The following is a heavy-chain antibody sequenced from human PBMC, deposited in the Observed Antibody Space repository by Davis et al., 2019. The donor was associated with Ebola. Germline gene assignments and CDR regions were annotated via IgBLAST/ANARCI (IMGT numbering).Heavy chain of an antibody. CDR2: VYSGGST. V-gene: IGHV3-53*01. J-gene: IGHJ2*01. D-gene: IGHD2-15*01. CDR3: ARDCSGGSCYDLGYFDL. CDR1: GFTVSSNY. Sequence: GESLKISCAASGFTVSSNYMSWVRQAPGKGLEWVSVVYSGGSTYYADSVKGRFTISRDNSKNTLYLQMNSLRAEDTAVYYCARDCSGGSCYDLGYFDLWGRGTLVTVSS.